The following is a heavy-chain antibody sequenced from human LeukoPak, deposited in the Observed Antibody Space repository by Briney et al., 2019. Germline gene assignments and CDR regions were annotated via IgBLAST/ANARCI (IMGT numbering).Heavy chain of an antibody. V-gene: IGHV3-30*04. J-gene: IGHJ4*02. Sequence: PGGSLRLSCAASGFTFSSYAMHWVRQAPGKGLEWVAVISYDGSNKYYADSVKGRFTISRDNSKNTLYLQMSSLRAEGTAVYYCASEGSGNFDYWGQGTLVTVSS. CDR2: ISYDGSNK. CDR1: GFTFSSYA. D-gene: IGHD3-10*01. CDR3: ASEGSGNFDY.